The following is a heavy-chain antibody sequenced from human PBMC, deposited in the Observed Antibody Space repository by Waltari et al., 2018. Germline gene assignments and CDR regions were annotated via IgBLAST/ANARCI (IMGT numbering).Heavy chain of an antibody. CDR2: ISYDGSIK. Sequence: QVQLVESGGGVVHPGGSVRLSCAASGFPFSTYAVHWVRQAPGKGLEWVAVISYDGSIKYNADSVEGRFTISRDNARNTMSLQMNSLTTEDTAVYYCARGGLEWFGELFDYWGQGTLVTVSS. V-gene: IGHV3-30*01. CDR1: GFPFSTYA. J-gene: IGHJ4*02. D-gene: IGHD3-10*01. CDR3: ARGGLEWFGELFDY.